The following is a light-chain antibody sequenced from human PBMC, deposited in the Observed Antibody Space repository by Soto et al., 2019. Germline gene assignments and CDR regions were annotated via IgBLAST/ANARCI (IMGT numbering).Light chain of an antibody. V-gene: IGKV1-6*01. CDR1: QGIRND. CDR3: LQDHSYPWT. Sequence: AIQLTQSPSSLSASVGDRVSITCRASQGIRNDLGWYQHKPGKAPKLLIHGASSLQSGVPSRFSGSASGTEFTLTISSLQPEDLASCYCLQDHSYPWTFGQGTKVEI. J-gene: IGKJ1*01. CDR2: GAS.